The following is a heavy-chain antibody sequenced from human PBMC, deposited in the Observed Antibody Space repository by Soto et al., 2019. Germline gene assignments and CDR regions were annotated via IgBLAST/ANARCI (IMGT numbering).Heavy chain of an antibody. J-gene: IGHJ5*02. CDR3: ARGVAAAGGGRWFDP. CDR1: GGSFSGYY. D-gene: IGHD6-13*01. V-gene: IGHV4-34*01. CDR2: INHSGST. Sequence: SETLSLTCAVYGGSFSGYYWSWIRQPPGKGLEWIGEINHSGSTNYNPSLKSRVTISVDTSKNQFSLKLSSVTAADTAVYYCARGVAAAGGGRWFDPWGQGTRVTVSS.